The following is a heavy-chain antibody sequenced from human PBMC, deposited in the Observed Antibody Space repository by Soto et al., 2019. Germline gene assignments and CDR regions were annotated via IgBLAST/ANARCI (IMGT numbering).Heavy chain of an antibody. J-gene: IGHJ4*02. D-gene: IGHD6-13*01. CDR1: GGSVSSGSYY. CDR2: ILSSGST. CDR3: ARQRIAAAQYYFDY. V-gene: IGHV4-61*01. Sequence: QVQLQESGPELVKPSETLSLTCTVSGGSVSSGSYYWTWIRQSPGKGLEWMGYILSSGSTDYNPPLKSRVTISVDTSKKEFSLKLRSVTAADTAVYYCARQRIAAAQYYFDYWCQGMLVTVSS.